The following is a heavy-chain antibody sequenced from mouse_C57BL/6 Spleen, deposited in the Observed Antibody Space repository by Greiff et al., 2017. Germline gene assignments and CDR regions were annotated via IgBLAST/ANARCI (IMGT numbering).Heavy chain of an antibody. Sequence: VQLQQPGAELVKPGASVKMSCKASGYTFTSYWITWVKQRPGQGLEWIGDIYPGSGSTNYNEKFKSKATLTVDTSSSTAYMQLSSLTSEDSAVYYCARLGDYYGSSYWYFDVWGTGTTVTVSS. J-gene: IGHJ1*03. CDR1: GYTFTSYW. CDR2: IYPGSGST. CDR3: ARLGDYYGSSYWYFDV. D-gene: IGHD1-1*01. V-gene: IGHV1-55*01.